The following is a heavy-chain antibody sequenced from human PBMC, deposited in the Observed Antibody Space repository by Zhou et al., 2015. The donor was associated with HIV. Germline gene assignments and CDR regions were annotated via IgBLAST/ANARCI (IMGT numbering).Heavy chain of an antibody. CDR3: ASGNCSSTSCYDYYYYGMDV. CDR2: IIPIFGTA. V-gene: IGHV1-69*12. J-gene: IGHJ6*02. Sequence: QVQLVQSGAEVKKPGSSVKVSCKASGGTFSSYAISWVRQAPGQGLEWMGGIIPIFGTANYAQKFQGRVTITADESTSTAYMELSSLRSEDTAVYYCASGNCSSTSCYDYYYYGMDVWGQGTTVTVSS. D-gene: IGHD2-2*01. CDR1: GGTFSSYA.